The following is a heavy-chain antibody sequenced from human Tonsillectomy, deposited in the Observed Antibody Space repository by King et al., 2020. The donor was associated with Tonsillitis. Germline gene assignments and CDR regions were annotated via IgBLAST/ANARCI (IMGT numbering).Heavy chain of an antibody. V-gene: IGHV3-21*01. CDR3: AGPYCSGERCYQRNDAFDL. CDR2: INSVGSHI. D-gene: IGHD2-15*01. CDR1: GFTFSTYS. J-gene: IGHJ3*01. Sequence: VQLVESGGGLVKPGGSLRLSCAASGFTFSTYSMTWVRQAPGKGLEWVSSINSVGSHIYYADSVRGRFTISRDNAKNSLYLQMNSLRAEDAAVYSCAGPYCSGERCYQRNDAFDLWGLGTMVTVSS.